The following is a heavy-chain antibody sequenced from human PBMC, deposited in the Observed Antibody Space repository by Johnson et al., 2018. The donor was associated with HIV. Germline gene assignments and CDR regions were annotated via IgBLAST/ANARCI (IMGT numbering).Heavy chain of an antibody. D-gene: IGHD6-25*01. V-gene: IGHV3-30*04. CDR1: GFTFSSYA. J-gene: IGHJ3*01. Sequence: QVQLVESGGGVVQPGRSLRLSCAASGFTFSSYAMHWVRQAPGKGLEWVAVISYDGSNEYYADSVKGRFTISRDNSKNTVYLEMNSLRAEDTAVYYCAKGGIDAFDFWGQGTMVTVSA. CDR3: AKGGIDAFDF. CDR2: ISYDGSNE.